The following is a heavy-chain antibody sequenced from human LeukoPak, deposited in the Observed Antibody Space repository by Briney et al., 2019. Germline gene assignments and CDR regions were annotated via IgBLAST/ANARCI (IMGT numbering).Heavy chain of an antibody. V-gene: IGHV1-18*01. J-gene: IGHJ5*02. CDR2: ISAYNGNT. CDR3: ARRGIAAAGTPFWFDP. D-gene: IGHD6-13*01. CDR1: GYTFTSYG. Sequence: ASVKVSCKASGYTFTSYGISWVRQAPGQGLEWMGWISAYNGNTNYAQKLQGRVTMTTDTSTSTAYMGLRSLRSDDTAVYYCARRGIAAAGTPFWFDPWGQGTLVTVSS.